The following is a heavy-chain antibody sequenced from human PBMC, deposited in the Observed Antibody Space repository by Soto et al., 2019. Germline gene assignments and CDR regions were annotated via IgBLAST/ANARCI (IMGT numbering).Heavy chain of an antibody. CDR3: ARDQLEGNWFDP. CDR2: IYHSGST. J-gene: IGHJ5*02. CDR1: GGSISSGGYS. Sequence: QLQLQESGSGLVRPSQTLSLTCAVSGGSISSGGYSWNWIRQPPGKGLEWIGYIYHSGSTLYNPSRKSRVTISVDKSKNQSSRKLSSVTAADTAVYYCARDQLEGNWFDPWGQGTLVTVSS. V-gene: IGHV4-30-2*01. D-gene: IGHD1-1*01.